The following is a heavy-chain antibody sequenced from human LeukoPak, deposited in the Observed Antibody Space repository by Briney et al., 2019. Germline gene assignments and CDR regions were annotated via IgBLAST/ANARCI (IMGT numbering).Heavy chain of an antibody. CDR1: GFTFNDAW. J-gene: IGHJ4*02. Sequence: GGSLRLSCTASGFTFNDAWMNWVRQAPGKGLEWIGRIKSKSDGGATDYTAPVKGRFSISRDDSKNMLYLQMNSLKTEDTAVYYCTAGTPIDYWGQGTLVTVSS. D-gene: IGHD1-1*01. CDR3: TAGTPIDY. V-gene: IGHV3-15*01. CDR2: IKSKSDGGAT.